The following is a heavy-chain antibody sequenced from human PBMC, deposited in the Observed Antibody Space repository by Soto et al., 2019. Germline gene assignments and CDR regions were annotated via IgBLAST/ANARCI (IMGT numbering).Heavy chain of an antibody. CDR1: GGSISGSYYY. D-gene: IGHD1-20*01. V-gene: IGHV4-39*01. Sequence: SETLSLTCAVSGGSISGSYYYWAWLRQSPGKGPEWIGSVFYTGFTSYNPSLESRVSVPVDTSKSQFSLKLSAVTAADTAVYYCATSQKGYNWNYFDHWGQGALVTVS. J-gene: IGHJ4*02. CDR3: ATSQKGYNWNYFDH. CDR2: VFYTGFT.